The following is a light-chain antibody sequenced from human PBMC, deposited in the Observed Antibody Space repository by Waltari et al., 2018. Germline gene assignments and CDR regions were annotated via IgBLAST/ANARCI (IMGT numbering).Light chain of an antibody. J-gene: IGLJ1*01. CDR1: ILRSHF. CDR3: NCRDTSGNHYV. Sequence: SSEVTQDPSVSVALGQTVRITCQGDILRSHFASWYQQMPGQAPILVIYGQNARPSGIPYRFSGAATGDTASLTITGVQAEDEADYYCNCRDTSGNHYVFGPGTKVTVL. CDR2: GQN. V-gene: IGLV3-19*01.